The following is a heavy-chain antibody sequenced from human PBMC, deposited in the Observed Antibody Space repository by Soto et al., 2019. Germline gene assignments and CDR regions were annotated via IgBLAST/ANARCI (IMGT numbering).Heavy chain of an antibody. CDR2: IKSKSYGEAT. J-gene: IGHJ4*02. D-gene: IGHD1-26*01. CDR3: NTDGLYSGGFDY. CDR1: GCTFSNAW. Sequence: VQLVESGGCLVKPVGSLRLSCAASGCTFSNAWMSWVRQAPGKGLEWVGRIKSKSYGEATDYAAPVTGRFTISRDDSKNTLYLQMNSLKTADTAVYYCNTDGLYSGGFDYWGQGALVTVSS. V-gene: IGHV3-15*01.